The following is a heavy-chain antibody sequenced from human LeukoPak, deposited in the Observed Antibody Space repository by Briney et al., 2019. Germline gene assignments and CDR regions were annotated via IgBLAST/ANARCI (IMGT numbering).Heavy chain of an antibody. Sequence: SETLSLTCAVYGGSFSGYYWSWIRQPPGKGLEWIGEINHSGSTNYNPSLKSRVTISVDTSKNQFSLKLSSVTAADMAVYYCASAPGGGRYCSSTSCYHWFDPWGQGTLVTVSS. CDR3: ASAPGGGRYCSSTSCYHWFDP. CDR2: INHSGST. J-gene: IGHJ5*02. CDR1: GGSFSGYY. D-gene: IGHD2-2*01. V-gene: IGHV4-34*01.